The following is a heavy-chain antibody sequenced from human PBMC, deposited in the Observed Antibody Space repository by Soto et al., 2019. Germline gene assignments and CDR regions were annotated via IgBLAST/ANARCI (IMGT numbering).Heavy chain of an antibody. Sequence: GASVKVSCKASGYTFTRYGISWVRQAPGQGLEWMGWISGYNGDTNYAQKFQVRVSMTIDTSTGTAYMELRSLTSDDTAIYYCAKNGQPPYYYYGLDVWG. V-gene: IGHV1-18*01. D-gene: IGHD2-8*01. CDR1: GYTFTRYG. CDR3: AKNGQPPYYYYGLDV. J-gene: IGHJ6*02. CDR2: ISGYNGDT.